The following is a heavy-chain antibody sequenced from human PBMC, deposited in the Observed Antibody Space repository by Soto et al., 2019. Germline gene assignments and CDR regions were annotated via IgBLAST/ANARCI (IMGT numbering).Heavy chain of an antibody. CDR2: ISYEESKR. V-gene: IGHV3-30*03. J-gene: IGHJ5*02. D-gene: IGHD2-21*01. Sequence: QVQLVESGGGVVQPGRSLRLSCAASGFSFSSYGMHWVRQAPGKGLEWVAVISYEESKRYYADSVKGRLTISRDNSKNTVDRQMNSLRAEDTAVYYCARGSVRDGDYNWFDPWGQGTLVTVSS. CDR1: GFSFSSYG. CDR3: ARGSVRDGDYNWFDP.